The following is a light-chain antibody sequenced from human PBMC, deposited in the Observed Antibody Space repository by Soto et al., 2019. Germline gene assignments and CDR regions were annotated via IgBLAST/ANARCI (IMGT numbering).Light chain of an antibody. V-gene: IGKV3-20*01. CDR2: DAS. CDR3: QQYGSSPGLFT. CDR1: QSVSSTY. J-gene: IGKJ3*01. Sequence: EIVLTQSPGTLSLSPGERATLSCRASQSVSSTYLAWYQQKPGQAPRLLIYDASSRATGIPDRFSGSGAGTEFTLTISRLEPEDFAVYYCQQYGSSPGLFTFGPGTKVDFK.